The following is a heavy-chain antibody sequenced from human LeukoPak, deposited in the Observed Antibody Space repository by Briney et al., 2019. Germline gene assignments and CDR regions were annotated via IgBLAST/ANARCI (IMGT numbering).Heavy chain of an antibody. CDR2: IYSGGST. CDR1: GFTFSSYS. Sequence: GGSLRLSCAASGFTFSSYSMSWVRQAPGKGLGWVSVIYSGGSTYYADSVKGRFTISRDNSKNTLYLQMNSLRAEDTAVYYCARDWSASDAFDIWGQGTMVTVSS. V-gene: IGHV3-53*01. J-gene: IGHJ3*02. CDR3: ARDWSASDAFDI. D-gene: IGHD3-3*01.